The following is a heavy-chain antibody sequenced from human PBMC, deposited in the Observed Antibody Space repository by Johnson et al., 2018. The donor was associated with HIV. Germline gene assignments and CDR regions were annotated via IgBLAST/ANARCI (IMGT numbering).Heavy chain of an antibody. Sequence: HVQLVESGGGVVQPGRSLRLSCAASGFTFSSYAMHWVRQAPGKGLEWVAVISYDGSNKYYADSVKGRFTISRDNSKNTLYLQMNSLRAEDTAVYYCAKDQGITMIVVVAGAFDIWGQGTMVTVSS. D-gene: IGHD3-22*01. CDR1: GFTFSSYA. CDR3: AKDQGITMIVVVAGAFDI. CDR2: ISYDGSNK. V-gene: IGHV3-30*04. J-gene: IGHJ3*02.